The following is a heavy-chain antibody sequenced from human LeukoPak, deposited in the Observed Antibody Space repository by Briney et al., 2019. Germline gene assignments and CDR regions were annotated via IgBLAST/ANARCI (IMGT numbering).Heavy chain of an antibody. Sequence: ASVKVSCKTSGYTFTSYGISWVRQAPGQGLEWMGWINPNSGGTNYAQKFQGRVTMTRDTSISTAYMELSRLRSDDTAVYYCARDSGSYRNWYFDLWGRGTLVTVSS. V-gene: IGHV1-2*02. CDR2: INPNSGGT. CDR1: GYTFTSYG. D-gene: IGHD1-26*01. J-gene: IGHJ2*01. CDR3: ARDSGSYRNWYFDL.